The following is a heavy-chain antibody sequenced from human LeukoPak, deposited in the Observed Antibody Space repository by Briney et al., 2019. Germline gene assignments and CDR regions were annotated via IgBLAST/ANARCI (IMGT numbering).Heavy chain of an antibody. CDR3: ARDYDDVWWMGY. CDR1: GFTFEDYG. D-gene: IGHD3-16*01. J-gene: IGHJ4*02. Sequence: GGSLRLSCAASGFTFEDYGMSWVRQVPGKGLEWISVDRNGDSTIYADSVKGRFTTSRDSAKKSLYLQMNNLRAEDTALYYCARDYDDVWWMGYWGQGTLVTVSS. V-gene: IGHV3-20*04. CDR2: DRNGDST.